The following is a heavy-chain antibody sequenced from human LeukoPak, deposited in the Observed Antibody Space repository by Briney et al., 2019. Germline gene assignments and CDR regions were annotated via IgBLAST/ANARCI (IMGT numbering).Heavy chain of an antibody. Sequence: SVKVSCKASGGTFSSYPVNWVRQAPGQGLEWMGRIIPLFGTSNYAQKFEGRVTISADEPAGIVFMELTSLRSEDTAIYYCTRDSWAQIDYYYYMDVWGKGTTVIVSS. CDR2: IIPLFGTS. CDR1: GGTFSSYP. CDR3: TRDSWAQIDYYYYMDV. V-gene: IGHV1-69*13. J-gene: IGHJ6*03. D-gene: IGHD7-27*01.